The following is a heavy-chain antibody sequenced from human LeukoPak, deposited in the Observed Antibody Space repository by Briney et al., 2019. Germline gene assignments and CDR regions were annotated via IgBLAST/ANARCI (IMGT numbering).Heavy chain of an antibody. CDR3: ARDPHYDILTGYLDY. Sequence: SVKVSCKASGGTFNSYAISWVRQAPGQGLEWMGRIIPILGIANYAQKFQGRVTITADKSTSTAYMELSSLRSEDTAVYYCARDPHYDILTGYLDYWGQGTLVTVSS. CDR2: IIPILGIA. J-gene: IGHJ4*02. CDR1: GGTFNSYA. V-gene: IGHV1-69*04. D-gene: IGHD3-9*01.